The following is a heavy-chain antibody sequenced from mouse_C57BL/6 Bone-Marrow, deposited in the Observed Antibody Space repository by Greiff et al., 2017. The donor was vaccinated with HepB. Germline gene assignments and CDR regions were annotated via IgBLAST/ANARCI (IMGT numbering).Heavy chain of an antibody. J-gene: IGHJ3*01. V-gene: IGHV3-6*01. CDR2: ISYDGSN. D-gene: IGHD1-1*01. Sequence: EVKLVESGPGLVKPSQSLSLTCSVTGYSITSGYYWNWIRQFPGNKLEWMGYISYDGSNNYNPSLKNRISITRDTSKNQFFLKLNSVTTEDTATYYCANGSPFAYWGQGTLVTVSA. CDR3: ANGSPFAY. CDR1: GYSITSGYY.